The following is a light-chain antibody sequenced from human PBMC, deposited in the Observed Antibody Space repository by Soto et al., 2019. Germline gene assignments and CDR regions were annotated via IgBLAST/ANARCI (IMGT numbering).Light chain of an antibody. CDR1: SSNIGTNY. J-gene: IGLJ3*02. CDR3: AAWDDSLSGWV. CDR2: RNN. Sequence: QSVLTQPPSASGTPGQRVTLSCSGSSSNIGTNYVSWYQQLPGTAPKLLIYRNNQRPSGVPDRFSGSKSGTSASLAINGLRSEDEADYYCAAWDDSLSGWVLGGGTKLTVL. V-gene: IGLV1-47*01.